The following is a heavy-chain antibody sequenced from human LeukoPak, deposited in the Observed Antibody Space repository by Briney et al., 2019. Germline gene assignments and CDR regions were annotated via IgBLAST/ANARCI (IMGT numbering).Heavy chain of an antibody. J-gene: IGHJ4*02. D-gene: IGHD1-26*01. CDR2: INWNGGRT. V-gene: IGHV3-20*04. Sequence: PGGSLRFSCAASGFTFNDYGMSWVRQAPGKGLEWVSGINWNGGRTVYADSMKGRFIISRDNAKNSLYLQVNSLRAEDMALYYCAKDVGYSGRGYYFDYWGQGTLVTVSS. CDR3: AKDVGYSGRGYYFDY. CDR1: GFTFNDYG.